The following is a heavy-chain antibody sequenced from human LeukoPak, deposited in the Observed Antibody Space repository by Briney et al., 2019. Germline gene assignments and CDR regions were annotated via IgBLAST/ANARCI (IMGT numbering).Heavy chain of an antibody. V-gene: IGHV7-4-1*02. D-gene: IGHD3-10*01. CDR1: GYTFTSYA. CDR3: ARVPMVRGDTTQNDFDY. Sequence: ESSVKVSCKASGYTFTSYAMNWVRQAPGQGLEWMGWINTNTGNPTYAQGFTGRFVFSLDTSVSTAYLQISSLKAEDTAVYYCARVPMVRGDTTQNDFDYWGQGTLVTVSS. J-gene: IGHJ4*02. CDR2: INTNTGNP.